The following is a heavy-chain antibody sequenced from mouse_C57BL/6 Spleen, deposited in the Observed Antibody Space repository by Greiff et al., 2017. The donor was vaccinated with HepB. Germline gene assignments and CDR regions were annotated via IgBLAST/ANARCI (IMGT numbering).Heavy chain of an antibody. J-gene: IGHJ4*01. CDR1: GFTFSDYG. V-gene: IGHV5-15*01. CDR2: ISNLAYSI. Sequence: EVQVVESGGGLVQPGGSLKLSCAASGFTFSDYGMAWVRQAPRKGPEWVAFISNLAYSIYYADTVTSRFTISRENAKNTLYLEMSSLRSEDTAMYYCARHYSNRYYAMDYWGQGTSVTVSS. CDR3: ARHYSNRYYAMDY. D-gene: IGHD2-5*01.